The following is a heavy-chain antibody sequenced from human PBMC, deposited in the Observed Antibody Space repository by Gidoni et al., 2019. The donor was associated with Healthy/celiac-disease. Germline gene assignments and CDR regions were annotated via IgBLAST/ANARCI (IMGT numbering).Heavy chain of an antibody. J-gene: IGHJ3*02. Sequence: QVQLAESGGGLVKPGGSLRLSCAPSGFTSSAYYMSWVRQSPGKGLEGVSYIGSSGSTIYYADSVKGRFTISRDNAKNSLYLQMNSLRAEDTAVYYCATSYGTMVRGAGAFDIWGQGTMVTVSS. CDR3: ATSYGTMVRGAGAFDI. D-gene: IGHD3-10*01. CDR1: GFTSSAYY. V-gene: IGHV3-11*01. CDR2: IGSSGSTI.